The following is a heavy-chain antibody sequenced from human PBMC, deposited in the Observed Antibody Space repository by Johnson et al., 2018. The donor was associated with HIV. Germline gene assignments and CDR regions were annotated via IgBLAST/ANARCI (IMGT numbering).Heavy chain of an antibody. J-gene: IGHJ3*02. CDR2: ISYDGSNK. V-gene: IGHV3-30*04. CDR1: GFTFNSYA. CDR3: ARDPGGWELLRPAFDI. Sequence: QEQLVESGGGVVQPGRSLRLSCAASGFTFNSYAMHWVRQAPGKGLEWVAVISYDGSNKYYADSVKGRFTISRDNSKNTLYLQMNSLRAEDTAVYYCARDPGGWELLRPAFDIWGQGTMVTVSP. D-gene: IGHD1-26*01.